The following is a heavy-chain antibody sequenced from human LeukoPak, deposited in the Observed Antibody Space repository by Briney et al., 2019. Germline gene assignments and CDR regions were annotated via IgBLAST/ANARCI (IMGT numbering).Heavy chain of an antibody. CDR3: ARDRGYYYDSSGYPLVY. V-gene: IGHV3-30-3*01. D-gene: IGHD3-22*01. CDR2: ISYDGSNK. Sequence: GRSLRLSWAASGFTFSSYAMHWVRQAPGKGLEWVAVISYDGSNKYYADSVKGRFTISRDNSKNTLYLQMNSLRAEDTAVYYCARDRGYYYDSSGYPLVYWGQGTLVTVSS. J-gene: IGHJ4*02. CDR1: GFTFSSYA.